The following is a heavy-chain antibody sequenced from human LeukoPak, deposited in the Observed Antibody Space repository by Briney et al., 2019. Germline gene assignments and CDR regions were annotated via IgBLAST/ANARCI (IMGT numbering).Heavy chain of an antibody. J-gene: IGHJ4*02. V-gene: IGHV3-30*04. CDR2: ISYDGSQK. D-gene: IGHD6-19*01. CDR1: GLSFSNYA. CDR3: AREERSSGWYYLDY. Sequence: GGSLRLSCAASGLSFSNYAMHWVRQAPGKGLEWVAVISYDGSQKYYADSVKGRFTISRDNSKKSLYIQMKSLRAEDTAVYYCAREERSSGWYYLDYWGQGSLVTVSS.